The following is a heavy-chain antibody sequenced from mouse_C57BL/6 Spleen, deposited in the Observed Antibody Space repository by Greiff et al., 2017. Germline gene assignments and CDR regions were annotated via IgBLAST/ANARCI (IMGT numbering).Heavy chain of an antibody. J-gene: IGHJ3*01. Sequence: VNVVESGPGLVQPSQSLSITCTVSGFSLTSYGVHWVRQSPGKGLEWLGVIWRGGSTDYNAAFMSRLSITKDNSKSQVFFKMNSLQADDTAIYYCALNYYGSSYGVAYWGQGTLVTVSA. V-gene: IGHV2-5*01. CDR2: IWRGGST. D-gene: IGHD1-1*01. CDR1: GFSLTSYG. CDR3: ALNYYGSSYGVAY.